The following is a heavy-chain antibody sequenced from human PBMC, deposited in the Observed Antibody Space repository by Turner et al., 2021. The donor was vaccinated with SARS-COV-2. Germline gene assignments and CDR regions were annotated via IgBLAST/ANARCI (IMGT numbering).Heavy chain of an antibody. V-gene: IGHV4-59*08. Sequence: VQLKESGPGLVKPSETLSLTCTVPGGSISSYYWSWIRQPPGKGLEWIGYIHYSGSTNYHPSLKSRGTISVDTSKNQFSLKLISVTAADTAVYYCARHGFSGWDGGGMDVWGQGTTVTVSS. CDR3: ARHGFSGWDGGGMDV. D-gene: IGHD6-19*01. CDR1: GGSISSYY. J-gene: IGHJ6*02. CDR2: IHYSGST.